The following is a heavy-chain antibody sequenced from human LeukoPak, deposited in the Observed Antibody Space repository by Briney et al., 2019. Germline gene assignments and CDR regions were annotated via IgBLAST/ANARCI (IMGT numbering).Heavy chain of an antibody. CDR2: IYHSGST. CDR3: ARVRGFFDY. Sequence: SQTLSLTCAVSGGSISIGGYSWSWIRQPPGKGLEWIGYIYHSGSTYYNPSLKSRVTISVDRSKNQFSLKLSTVTAADTAVYYCARVRGFFDYWGQGTLVTVSS. D-gene: IGHD3-22*01. CDR1: GGSISIGGYS. V-gene: IGHV4-30-2*01. J-gene: IGHJ4*02.